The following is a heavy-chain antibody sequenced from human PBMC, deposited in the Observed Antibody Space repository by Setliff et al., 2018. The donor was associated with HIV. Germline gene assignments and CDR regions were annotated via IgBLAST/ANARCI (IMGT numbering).Heavy chain of an antibody. D-gene: IGHD6-13*01. J-gene: IGHJ4*02. CDR1: GFTFSSFA. Sequence: GSLRLSCAASGFTFSSFAMSWVRQVPGKGLAWVSAISGSGDNTYYADSVKGRFTISRDNSKSSLFLQMDSLRAEDTAFYYCAALGYSSTWNYWGQGTLVTVSS. CDR2: ISGSGDNT. V-gene: IGHV3-23*01. CDR3: AALGYSSTWNY.